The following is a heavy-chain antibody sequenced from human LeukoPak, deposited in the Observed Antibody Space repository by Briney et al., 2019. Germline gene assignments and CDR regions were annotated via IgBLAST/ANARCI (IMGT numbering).Heavy chain of an antibody. Sequence: LPGGSLRLSCAASGFTLRTYVMTWVRQAPGKGLEWLSYISSSSGTIYYADSVMGRFTISRDNAKNSLYLQMNSLRAEDTAVYYCARDSRVAGGDGSVRSSNWNFDYWGQGTLVTVSS. D-gene: IGHD6-13*01. V-gene: IGHV3-48*04. J-gene: IGHJ4*02. CDR1: GFTLRTYV. CDR3: ARDSRVAGGDGSVRSSNWNFDY. CDR2: ISSSSGTI.